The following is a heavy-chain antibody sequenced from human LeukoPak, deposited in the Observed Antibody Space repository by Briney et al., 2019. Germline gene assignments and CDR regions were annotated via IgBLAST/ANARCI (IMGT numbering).Heavy chain of an antibody. D-gene: IGHD6-19*01. Sequence: GASVKVSCKASGYIFTSYDINWVRQAPGQGLEWVGWIYPKNDKTGYAEKFQGRVTMTTDMSTTTASMEMKNLTSDDTAVYFCARKLGGYSSGWYPDYWGQGTLVIVSS. CDR2: IYPKNDKT. CDR3: ARKLGGYSSGWYPDY. V-gene: IGHV1-8*01. J-gene: IGHJ4*02. CDR1: GYIFTSYD.